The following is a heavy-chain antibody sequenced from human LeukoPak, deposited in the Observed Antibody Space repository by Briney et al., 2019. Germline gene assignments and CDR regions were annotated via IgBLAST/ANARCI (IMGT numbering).Heavy chain of an antibody. CDR2: ITSSGAAT. Sequence: GGSLRLSCAASGFTFSSYAMSWVRQAPGKGLEWVSSITSSGAATYYADSVKGRFTISRDDSDNTLYLQMNSLRAEDTAVYYCAKDRPNYYGSNGHYYKLNGDCWGQGTLVTVSS. CDR1: GFTFSSYA. J-gene: IGHJ4*02. V-gene: IGHV3-23*01. D-gene: IGHD3-22*01. CDR3: AKDRPNYYGSNGHYYKLNGDC.